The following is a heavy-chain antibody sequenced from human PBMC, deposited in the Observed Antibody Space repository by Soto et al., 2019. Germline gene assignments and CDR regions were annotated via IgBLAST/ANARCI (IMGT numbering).Heavy chain of an antibody. Sequence: VGSLRLSCAASGFTFDDYTMHWVRQAPGKGLEWVSLISWDGGSTYYADSVKGRFTISRDNSKNSLYLQMNSLRTEDTALYYCAKSLEKLEPSLMYGMDVWGQGTTVTVYS. D-gene: IGHD2-8*01. J-gene: IGHJ6*02. CDR3: AKSLEKLEPSLMYGMDV. CDR2: ISWDGGST. V-gene: IGHV3-43*01. CDR1: GFTFDDYT.